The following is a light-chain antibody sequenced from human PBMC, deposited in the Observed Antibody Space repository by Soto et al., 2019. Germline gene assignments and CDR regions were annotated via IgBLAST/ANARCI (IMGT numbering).Light chain of an antibody. J-gene: IGLJ1*01. CDR1: SSDIGGYNY. V-gene: IGLV2-14*01. CDR2: EDS. Sequence: QSALTQPASVSGSPGQSITISCTGTSSDIGGYNYVSWYQQHPGKAPKLMIYEDSNRPSGVSKRFSGSKSGNTASLTISGLQAEDEADYYGSSFTSSSTHVFGTGTKLTVL. CDR3: SSFTSSSTHV.